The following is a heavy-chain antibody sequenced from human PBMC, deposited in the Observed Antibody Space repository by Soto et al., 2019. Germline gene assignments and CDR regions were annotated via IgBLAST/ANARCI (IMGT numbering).Heavy chain of an antibody. D-gene: IGHD3-22*01. CDR3: ARSTPYDSSGYYYLPF. CDR1: GYSFTNYW. CDR2: IYPGDSDT. J-gene: IGHJ4*02. V-gene: IGHV5-51*01. Sequence: GESLKISCKGSGYSFTNYWIGWVRQMPGKGLEWMGIIYPGDSDTRYSPSFQGQVTISADKSISTAYLQWSSLKASDSAMYYCARSTPYDSSGYYYLPFWAQGNLVTVSS.